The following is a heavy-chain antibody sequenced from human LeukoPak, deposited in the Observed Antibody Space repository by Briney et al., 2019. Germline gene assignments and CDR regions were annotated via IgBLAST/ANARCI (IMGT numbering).Heavy chain of an antibody. D-gene: IGHD3-10*01. CDR2: IYPGDSDT. Sequence: GEPLKISWQGSGYSFTSFWIGWVRQLPGKGLEWMGIIYPGDSDTRYSPSFQGQVTISADKSISTAYLQLSSLKASYTAMYYCARRVGVVPPYYYGSGSPSPYAFDIWGQGTLVTVSS. CDR3: ARRVGVVPPYYYGSGSPSPYAFDI. CDR1: GYSFTSFW. J-gene: IGHJ4*02. V-gene: IGHV5-51*01.